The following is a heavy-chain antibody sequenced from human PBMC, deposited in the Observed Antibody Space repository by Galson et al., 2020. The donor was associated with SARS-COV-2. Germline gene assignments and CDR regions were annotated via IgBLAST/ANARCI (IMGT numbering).Heavy chain of an antibody. J-gene: IGHJ4*02. V-gene: IGHV3-11*03. D-gene: IGHD6-13*01. CDR3: AGSHKNFWYNCDH. CDR2: ISPSSDYT. CDR1: GLIFSDYY. Sequence: KIGESLKISCTASGLIFSDYYMTWIRQAPGKGLEWISYISPSSDYTNYAESVRGRFTISRDNTKTSLFLHMDSLRAEDTAVYYCAGSHKNFWYNCDHWGQGALVTVSS.